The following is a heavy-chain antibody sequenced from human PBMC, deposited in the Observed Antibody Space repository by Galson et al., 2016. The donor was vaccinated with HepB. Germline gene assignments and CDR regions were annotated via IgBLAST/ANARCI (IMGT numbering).Heavy chain of an antibody. D-gene: IGHD7-27*01. CDR3: ASALGIRDYYGMDV. CDR1: GFTFSTYS. Sequence: SLRLSCAASGFTFSTYSMNWVRQAPGKGLEWVSYISRSSSTIYYADSGKGRFTISRNNAKSSLYLQMNSLRDEDTAVYYCASALGIRDYYGMDVWGQGTTVTVSS. CDR2: ISRSSSTI. V-gene: IGHV3-48*02. J-gene: IGHJ6*02.